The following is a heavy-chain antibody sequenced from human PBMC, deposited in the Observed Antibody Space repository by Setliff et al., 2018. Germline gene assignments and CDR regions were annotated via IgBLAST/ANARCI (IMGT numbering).Heavy chain of an antibody. CDR3: ARDRNDNYESSGYYYAGGYMDV. CDR2: INTGGGSA. J-gene: IGHJ6*03. CDR1: GYTFTSYY. D-gene: IGHD3-22*01. V-gene: IGHV1-46*01. Sequence: GASVKVSCKASGYTFTSYYMYWVRQVPGQGPEWMGTINTGGGSASIVDQFQGRVTMTRDTSTSTVFMELSSLRSEDTAVYYCARDRNDNYESSGYYYAGGYMDVWGKGTTVTVSS.